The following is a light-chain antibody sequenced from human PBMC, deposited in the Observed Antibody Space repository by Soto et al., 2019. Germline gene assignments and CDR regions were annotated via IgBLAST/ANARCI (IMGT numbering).Light chain of an antibody. CDR3: QQLNSYRRT. CDR1: QSVSSSY. CDR2: GAS. J-gene: IGKJ1*01. V-gene: IGKV3-20*01. Sequence: DIVLTQSPGTLALSPGERATLSCRASQSVSSSYLAWYQQKPGQAPRLLIYGASSRATGIPDRFSGSGSGTEFTLTISSLQPEDFATYYCQQLNSYRRTFGQGTKVDIK.